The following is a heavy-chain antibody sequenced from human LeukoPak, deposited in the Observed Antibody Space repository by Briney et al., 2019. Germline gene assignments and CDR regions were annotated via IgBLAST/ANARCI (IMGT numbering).Heavy chain of an antibody. CDR2: IWYDESNK. D-gene: IGHD4-17*01. V-gene: IGHV3-33*06. CDR1: GFTFSSYG. J-gene: IGHJ3*02. Sequence: SGGSLRLSCAASGFTFSSYGMHWVRQAPGKGLEWVAVIWYDESNKYYADSVKGRFTISRDNSKNTLYLQMNSLRAEDTAVYYCAKGDAYGDYPYPDAFDIWGQGTMVTVSS. CDR3: AKGDAYGDYPYPDAFDI.